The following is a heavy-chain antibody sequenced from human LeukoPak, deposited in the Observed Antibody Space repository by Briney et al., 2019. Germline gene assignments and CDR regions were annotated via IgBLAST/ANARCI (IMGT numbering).Heavy chain of an antibody. D-gene: IGHD2-2*01. J-gene: IGHJ3*02. CDR1: GGSISSHY. Sequence: SETLSLTCTVSGGSISSHYWTWIRQSPVKGLEWIGDISNSGSTSYNPSLKSLVTISIDTSKNQFSLKLSSVTAADTAVYYCASMSTVVSTSSALVSWGSPDAFDIWGQGTMVTVSS. CDR3: ASMSTVVSTSSALVSWGSPDAFDI. V-gene: IGHV4-59*11. CDR2: ISNSGST.